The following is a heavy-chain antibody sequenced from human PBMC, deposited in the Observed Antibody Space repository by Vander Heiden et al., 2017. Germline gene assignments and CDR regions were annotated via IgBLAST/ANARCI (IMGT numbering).Heavy chain of an antibody. D-gene: IGHD3-9*01. Sequence: EVQLVESGGGLVKPGGSLRLSCAASGFTFSSYSMNWVRQAPGKGLEWVSSISSSSSYIYYADSVKGRFTISRDNAKNSLYLQMNSLRAEDTAVYYCARDQRYCDWLFPYFDYWGQGTLVTVSS. J-gene: IGHJ4*02. V-gene: IGHV3-21*01. CDR3: ARDQRYCDWLFPYFDY. CDR2: ISSSSSYI. CDR1: GFTFSSYS.